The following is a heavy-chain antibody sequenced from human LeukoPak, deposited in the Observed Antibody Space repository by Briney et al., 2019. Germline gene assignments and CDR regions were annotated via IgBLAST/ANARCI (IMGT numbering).Heavy chain of an antibody. J-gene: IGHJ3*02. Sequence: SSETLSLTCTVSGGSISSYYWSWIRQPPGKGLEWIGYIYYSGSTNYNPSLKSRVTISVDTSKNQFSLQLNSVTPEDTAVYYCASGHYGAKDAFDIWGQGTMVTVSS. CDR3: ASGHYGAKDAFDI. V-gene: IGHV4-59*12. CDR2: IYYSGST. D-gene: IGHD4/OR15-4a*01. CDR1: GGSISSYY.